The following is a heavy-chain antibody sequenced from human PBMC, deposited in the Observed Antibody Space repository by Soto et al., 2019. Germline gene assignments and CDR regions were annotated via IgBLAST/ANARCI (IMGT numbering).Heavy chain of an antibody. CDR3: ARDGGCRDGYTVGGDWFDP. V-gene: IGHV3-33*01. D-gene: IGHD5-12*01. J-gene: IGHJ5*02. CDR1: GFTFSSYG. Sequence: QVQLVESGGGVVQPGRSLRLSCAASGFTFSSYGMHWVRQAPGKGLEWVAVIWYDGSNKYYADSVKGRFTISRDNSKNTLYLQMKSLRAEDRAVYYCARDGGCRDGYTVGGDWFDPWGQGTLVTVSS. CDR2: IWYDGSNK.